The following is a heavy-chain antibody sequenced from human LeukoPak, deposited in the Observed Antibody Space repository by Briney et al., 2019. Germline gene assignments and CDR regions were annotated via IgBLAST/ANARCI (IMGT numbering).Heavy chain of an antibody. CDR2: IYYSGST. D-gene: IGHD3-9*01. J-gene: IGHJ3*02. CDR1: GGSISSYY. V-gene: IGHV4-59*01. Sequence: SETLSLTCTVSGGSISSYYWSWIRQPPGKGLEWIGYIYYSGSTNYNPSLKSRVTISVDTSKNQFSLKLSSVTAADTAVYYCARAVNFDRLRVPVAFDIWGQGTMVTVSS. CDR3: ARAVNFDRLRVPVAFDI.